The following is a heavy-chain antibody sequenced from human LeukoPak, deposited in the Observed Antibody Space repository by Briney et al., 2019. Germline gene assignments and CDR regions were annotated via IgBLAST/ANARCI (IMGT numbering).Heavy chain of an antibody. D-gene: IGHD6-19*01. CDR1: GYTFTICG. V-gene: IGHV1-18*01. Sequence: ASVKVSCKAPGYTFTICGISWVRQAPGQGLEWVGWISAYNGNTNYAQKLQGRVTMTTDTATSTAYMELRSLRSDDTAVYYCARAGAVTGSYFDYWGQGTLVTVSS. CDR3: ARAGAVTGSYFDY. J-gene: IGHJ4*02. CDR2: ISAYNGNT.